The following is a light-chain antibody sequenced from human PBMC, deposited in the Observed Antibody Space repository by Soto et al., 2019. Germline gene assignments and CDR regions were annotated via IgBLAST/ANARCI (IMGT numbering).Light chain of an antibody. CDR1: QTFTNNY. V-gene: IGKV3-20*01. Sequence: EIVLTQSPGTLSLSPGERAILSCRASQTFTNNYLAWYQQKPGQAPRLLIYGASNRATGIPDRFSSSGSGTDFTLIISGLEPEDSAVYYCQQYGSSPYTFGQGTKLEIK. J-gene: IGKJ2*01. CDR2: GAS. CDR3: QQYGSSPYT.